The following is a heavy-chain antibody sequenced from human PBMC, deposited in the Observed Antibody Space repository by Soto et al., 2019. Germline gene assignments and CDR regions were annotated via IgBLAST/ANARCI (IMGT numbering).Heavy chain of an antibody. D-gene: IGHD1-7*01. V-gene: IGHV3-23*01. CDR2: ISGSGGST. CDR1: GFTFSSYA. J-gene: IGHJ4*02. Sequence: EVQLLESGGGLVQPGGSLRLSCAASGFTFSSYAMSWVRQAPGKGLEWVSAISGSGGSTYYADSVKGRFTISRDNSKNTLYLQMNGLRAEDTAVYYCATVNSRGVITGTSEAFDYWGQGTLVTVSS. CDR3: ATVNSRGVITGTSEAFDY.